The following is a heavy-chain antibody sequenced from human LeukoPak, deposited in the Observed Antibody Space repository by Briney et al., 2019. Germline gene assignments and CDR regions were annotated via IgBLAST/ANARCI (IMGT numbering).Heavy chain of an antibody. CDR3: AKCGAYRSYDY. D-gene: IGHD2-21*01. V-gene: IGHV3-7*01. CDR1: GFTFSSYW. Sequence: PGGSLRLSCAASGFTFSSYWMSWVRQAPGKGLEWVANIKEDGSEKSHADSVKGRFTVSRDNTKNSLYLQMDSLRAEDTAVYYCAKCGAYRSYDYWGQGILVTVSS. J-gene: IGHJ4*02. CDR2: IKEDGSEK.